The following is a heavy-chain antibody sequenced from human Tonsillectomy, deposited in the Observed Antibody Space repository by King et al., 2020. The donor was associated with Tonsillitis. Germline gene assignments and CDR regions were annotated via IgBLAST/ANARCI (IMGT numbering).Heavy chain of an antibody. CDR2: IYTSGGT. CDR3: ARVRVVVVPAAITYYYYYMDV. D-gene: IGHD2-2*01. V-gene: IGHV4-61*02. Sequence: QLQESGPGLVKPSQTLSLTCTVSGGSLSRGSYYLSWIRQPAGKGLEWIGRIYTSGGTNYNPSLNIRVTISVATSKNQFSLKLSSLTAADTAVYYCARVRVVVVPAAITYYYYYMDVWGKGTTVTVSS. J-gene: IGHJ6*03. CDR1: GGSLSRGSYY.